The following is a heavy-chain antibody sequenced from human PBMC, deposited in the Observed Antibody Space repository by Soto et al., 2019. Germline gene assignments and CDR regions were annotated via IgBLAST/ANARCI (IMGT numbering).Heavy chain of an antibody. V-gene: IGHV3-30-3*01. CDR2: ISYDGSNK. CDR1: GFTFSSYA. J-gene: IGHJ4*02. D-gene: IGHD3-22*01. CDR3: ERPLGYDSSGYSPYYFDY. Sequence: GGSLRLSCAASGFTFSSYAMHWVRQAPGKGLEWVAVISYDGSNKYYADSVKGRFTISRDNSKNTLYLQINSLRAEDTAVYDRERPLGYDSSGYSPYYFDYWGQGTLVTVSS.